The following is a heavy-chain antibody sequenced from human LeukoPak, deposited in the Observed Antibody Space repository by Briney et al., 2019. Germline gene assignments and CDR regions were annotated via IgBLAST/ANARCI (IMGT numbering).Heavy chain of an antibody. Sequence: GGSLRLSCEASGFTFSSYGMHWVRQAQGKGLEWVALISYDGSNKYYADSVKGRFTISRDNSKNTLYLQMNSLRAEDTAVYYCAKDVAGGITHWYFDLWGRGTLVTVSS. D-gene: IGHD6-13*01. CDR2: ISYDGSNK. CDR1: GFTFSSYG. CDR3: AKDVAGGITHWYFDL. V-gene: IGHV3-30*18. J-gene: IGHJ2*01.